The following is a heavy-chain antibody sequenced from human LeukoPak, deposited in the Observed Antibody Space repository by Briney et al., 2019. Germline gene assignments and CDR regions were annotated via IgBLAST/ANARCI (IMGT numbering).Heavy chain of an antibody. CDR1: GCSFREYW. Sequence: GESLKISCKGSGCSFREYWIGWVRQMPVKGLEWMGIIYPDDSDTRYSPSFQGQVTISADKSINTAYLQWSSLKASDTAMYYCAKYYYDRSVGPFDYWGQGTLVTVSS. D-gene: IGHD3-22*01. J-gene: IGHJ4*02. CDR2: IYPDDSDT. V-gene: IGHV5-51*01. CDR3: AKYYYDRSVGPFDY.